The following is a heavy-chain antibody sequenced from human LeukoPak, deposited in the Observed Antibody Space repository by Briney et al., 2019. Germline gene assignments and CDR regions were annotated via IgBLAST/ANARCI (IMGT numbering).Heavy chain of an antibody. CDR1: GGSISSYY. V-gene: IGHV4-59*01. D-gene: IGHD3-22*01. CDR2: IYYSGST. CDR3: ASSLYDSSGYYSNWFDP. J-gene: IGHJ5*02. Sequence: PSETLSLTCTVSGGSISSYYWSWIRQPPGKGLEWIGYIYYSGSTNYNPSLKSRVTISVDTSENQFSLKLSSVTAADTAVYYCASSLYDSSGYYSNWFDPWGQGTLVTVSS.